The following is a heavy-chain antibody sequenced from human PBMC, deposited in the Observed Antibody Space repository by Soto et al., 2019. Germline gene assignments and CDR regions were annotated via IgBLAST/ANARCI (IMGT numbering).Heavy chain of an antibody. D-gene: IGHD6-19*01. CDR1: GDSISSYY. CDR3: AREYTETVDGPTPFYFDY. J-gene: IGHJ4*02. CDR2: TYITGDT. Sequence: PSETLSLTCSVSGDSISSYYWSWIRQSAGKGLEWIGRTYITGDTNYNPSLKSRVTMSLDTSKNQLSLKVTSVTAADTAVYYCAREYTETVDGPTPFYFDYWGQGTPVTVSS. V-gene: IGHV4-4*07.